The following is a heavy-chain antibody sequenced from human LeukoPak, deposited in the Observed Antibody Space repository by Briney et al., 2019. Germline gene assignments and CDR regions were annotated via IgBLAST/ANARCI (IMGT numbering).Heavy chain of an antibody. J-gene: IGHJ4*02. D-gene: IGHD6-13*01. Sequence: ASVKVSCKASGYTFTNYGINWVRQAPGQGLEWMGWINTNSGNPTYAQGFTGRFVFSVESSVSTTYLQISSLKAEDTAVYYCAKDVRRLGIASSGFDYWGQGSLVTVSS. CDR3: AKDVRRLGIASSGFDY. CDR1: GYTFTNYG. V-gene: IGHV7-4-1*02. CDR2: INTNSGNP.